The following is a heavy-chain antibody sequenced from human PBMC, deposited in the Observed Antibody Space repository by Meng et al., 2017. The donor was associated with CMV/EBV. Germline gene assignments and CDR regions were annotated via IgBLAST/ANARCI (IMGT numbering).Heavy chain of an antibody. Sequence: KASGSTFTSYGISWVRQAPGQGLGWMGWISAYNGNTNYAQKLQGRVTMTTDTSTSTAYMELRRLRSDDTAVYYCASLRIAAAGIYFDYWGQGTLVTVSS. CDR2: ISAYNGNT. CDR3: ASLRIAAAGIYFDY. V-gene: IGHV1-18*01. CDR1: GSTFTSYG. J-gene: IGHJ4*02. D-gene: IGHD6-13*01.